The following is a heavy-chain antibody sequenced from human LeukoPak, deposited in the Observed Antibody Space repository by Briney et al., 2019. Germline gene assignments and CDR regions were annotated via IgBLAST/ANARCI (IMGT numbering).Heavy chain of an antibody. V-gene: IGHV4-59*01. J-gene: IGHJ4*02. CDR2: IYYSGST. CDR1: GGSISSYY. D-gene: IGHD6-25*01. Sequence: SETLSLTCTVSGGSISSYYWSWIRQPPGKGLEWIGYIYYSGSTNYNPSLKSRVTISVDTSKNQFSLKLSSVTAADTAVYDCASAAAGSRNYYFDYWGQGTLVTVSS. CDR3: ASAAAGSRNYYFDY.